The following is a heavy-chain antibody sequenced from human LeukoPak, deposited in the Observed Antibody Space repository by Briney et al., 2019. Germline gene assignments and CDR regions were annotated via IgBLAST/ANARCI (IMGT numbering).Heavy chain of an antibody. CDR1: GFTFSDAV. D-gene: IGHD2-8*01. J-gene: IGHJ4*02. Sequence: GGSPRLSCAASGFTFSDAVMSWVRQAPGMGLEWVAAISSDSDVRYYAASVKGRFTISRDNSKSTVYLQMNSLRAEDAATYYCAKVGYCTSNCFRTHDYWGQGALVTVSS. V-gene: IGHV3-23*01. CDR3: AKVGYCTSNCFRTHDY. CDR2: ISSDSDVR.